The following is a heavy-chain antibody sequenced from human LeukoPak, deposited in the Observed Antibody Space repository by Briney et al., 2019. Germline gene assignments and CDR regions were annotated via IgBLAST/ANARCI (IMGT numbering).Heavy chain of an antibody. CDR2: ISGSGGST. D-gene: IGHD2-2*02. CDR3: AKGPYCSSTSCYTYSRGFFHY. Sequence: GGPLRLSCAASGFTFSTYAMTWVRQAPGKGLEWVSGISGSGGSTYYADSVKGRFTISRDNSKNTLYLQMNSLRAEDTAVYYCAKGPYCSSTSCYTYSRGFFHYWGQGTLVTVSS. J-gene: IGHJ4*02. V-gene: IGHV3-23*01. CDR1: GFTFSTYA.